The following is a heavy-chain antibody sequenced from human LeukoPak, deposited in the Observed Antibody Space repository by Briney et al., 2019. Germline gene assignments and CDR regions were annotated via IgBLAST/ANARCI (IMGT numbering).Heavy chain of an antibody. CDR1: GGSISSGSYY. CDR2: IYYSGST. J-gene: IGHJ4*02. CDR3: ARDAVMYYYDSSGYSDY. D-gene: IGHD3-22*01. Sequence: SETLSLTCTVSGGSISSGSYYWSWIRQPPGKGLEWIGSIYYSGSTYYNPSLKSRVTISVDTSKNQFSLKLSSVTAADTAVYYCARDAVMYYYDSSGYSDYWGQGTLVTVSS. V-gene: IGHV4-39*07.